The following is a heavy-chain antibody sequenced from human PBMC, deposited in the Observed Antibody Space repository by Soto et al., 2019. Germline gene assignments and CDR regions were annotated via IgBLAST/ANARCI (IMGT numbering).Heavy chain of an antibody. V-gene: IGHV1-2*02. Sequence: ASVKVSCTASGYTFTGYYMHWVRQAPGQGLEWMGWINPNSGGTNYAQKFQGRVTMTRDTSISTAYMELSRLRSDDTAVYYCARDDDYSNLKYYYYYYGMDVWGQGTTVTVSS. J-gene: IGHJ6*02. CDR1: GYTFTGYY. CDR3: ARDDDYSNLKYYYYYYGMDV. CDR2: INPNSGGT. D-gene: IGHD4-4*01.